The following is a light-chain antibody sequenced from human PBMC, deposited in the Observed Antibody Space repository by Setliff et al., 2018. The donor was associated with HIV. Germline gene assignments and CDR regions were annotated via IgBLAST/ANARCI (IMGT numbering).Light chain of an antibody. V-gene: IGLV2-14*01. Sequence: QSVLTQPASVSGSPGQSITISCTGTNSDIGGYDYVYWYQQQPGKAPQLMIYEVSGRPSGVSYRFSGSKSGTTASLTISGLQTEDEADYFCSSYTSSGTLFVFGTGTKGTVL. CDR1: NSDIGGYDY. CDR3: SSYTSSGTLFV. J-gene: IGLJ1*01. CDR2: EVS.